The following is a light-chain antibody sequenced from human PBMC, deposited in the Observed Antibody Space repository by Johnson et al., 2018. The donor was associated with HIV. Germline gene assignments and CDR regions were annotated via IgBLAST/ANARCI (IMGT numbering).Light chain of an antibody. CDR2: DNN. Sequence: QLVLTQPPSVSAAPGQKVTISCSGSSSNIGNNYVSWYQQLPGTAPKLLIYDNNKRPSGIPDRFSGSKSGTSATLGITGLQTGDEAEYYCGAWDSSLTTYVFGTGTNVTVL. V-gene: IGLV1-51*01. CDR3: GAWDSSLTTYV. CDR1: SSNIGNNY. J-gene: IGLJ1*01.